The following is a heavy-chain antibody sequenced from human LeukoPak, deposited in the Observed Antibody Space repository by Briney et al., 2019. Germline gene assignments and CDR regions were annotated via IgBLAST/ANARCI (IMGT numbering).Heavy chain of an antibody. CDR2: VSWNSGSI. CDR1: GFSFRDFA. J-gene: IGHJ4*02. CDR3: ARRDHGDYGEEY. D-gene: IGHD4-17*01. V-gene: IGHV3-9*01. Sequence: PGRSLRLSCAASGFSFRDFAVHWVRQVSGKGLEWVAGVSWNSGSIGYADSVRGRFSISRDNAKNSLSLQMNSLRAEDTAVYYCARRDHGDYGEEYWGQGTLVTVSS.